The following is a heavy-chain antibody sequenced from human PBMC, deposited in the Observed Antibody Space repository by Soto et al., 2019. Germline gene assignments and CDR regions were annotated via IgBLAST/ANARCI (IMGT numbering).Heavy chain of an antibody. CDR2: IYWNDDK. J-gene: IGHJ4*02. D-gene: IGHD6-25*01. CDR1: GFSLRTSGVS. CDR3: AYRVGSRGSFDY. V-gene: IGHV2-5*01. Sequence: QITLKESGHTRVKPTQTLTLTCSFSGFSLRTSGVSVGWIRQPPGKALEWLAFIYWNDDKRYSPSLQSRLTITKDNSKKEVVLTMTNMDPLDTGTYYCAYRVGSRGSFDYWGQGTLVTVSS.